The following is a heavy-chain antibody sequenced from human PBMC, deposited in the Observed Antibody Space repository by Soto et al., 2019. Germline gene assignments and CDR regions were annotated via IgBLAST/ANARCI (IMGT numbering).Heavy chain of an antibody. CDR1: GFTFSSYG. D-gene: IGHD6-13*01. J-gene: IGHJ1*01. CDR2: ISYDGSNK. Sequence: QVQLVESGGGVVQPGRSLRLSCAASGFTFSSYGMHWVRQAPGKGLEWVAVISYDGSNKYYADSVKGRFTISRDNSKNTLYLQMNSLRAEDTAVYYCAKGSKERPNSSSWYGGSAEYFQHWGQGTLVTVSS. V-gene: IGHV3-30*18. CDR3: AKGSKERPNSSSWYGGSAEYFQH.